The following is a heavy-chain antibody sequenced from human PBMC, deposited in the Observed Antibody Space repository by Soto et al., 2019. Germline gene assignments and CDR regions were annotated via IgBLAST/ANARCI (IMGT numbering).Heavy chain of an antibody. CDR2: FRTSGDGGTT. CDR3: AKKVKSRPRTQSSDL. V-gene: IGHV3-23*01. J-gene: IGHJ4*02. Sequence: GGSWRLSCAGSGFTFSSCSMSWVRQPPGKGLEWVSGFRTSGDGGTTYYADSVKGRFTISRHNSKNMLFLQMNSLRAEDTAQYYCAKKVKSRPRTQSSDLWDKGTLVTLSS. CDR1: GFTFSSCS.